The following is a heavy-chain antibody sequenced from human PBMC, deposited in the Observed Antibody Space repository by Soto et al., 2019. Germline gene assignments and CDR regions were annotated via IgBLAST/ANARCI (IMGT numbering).Heavy chain of an antibody. J-gene: IGHJ4*02. CDR1: GYTFTSYA. V-gene: IGHV1-18*01. D-gene: IGHD6-13*01. CDR2: ISAYNGNT. Sequence: QVQLVQSGAEVKKLGASVKVSCKASGYTFTSYAISWGRQAPGQGLDWMGWISAYNGNTNYAQKLQGRVTMTTDTSTSTGYMELRSLRSDDTAVYSCARDAAAGLNDYWGQGTLVTVAS. CDR3: ARDAAAGLNDY.